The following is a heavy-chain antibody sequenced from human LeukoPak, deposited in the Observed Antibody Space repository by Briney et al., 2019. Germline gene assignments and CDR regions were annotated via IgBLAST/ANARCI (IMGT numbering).Heavy chain of an antibody. Sequence: PSENLSLTCTVSGGFIGSSSFYWAWIRQTPGKGLEWIGSLAYSGSTYYRSSLKSRVTLSVDAAKNQFSLNLTSVTAADTALFYCASSTSYYYDTSGYFEYWGQGILVTVSS. CDR2: LAYSGST. J-gene: IGHJ4*02. CDR1: GGFIGSSSFY. D-gene: IGHD3-22*01. V-gene: IGHV4-39*01. CDR3: ASSTSYYYDTSGYFEY.